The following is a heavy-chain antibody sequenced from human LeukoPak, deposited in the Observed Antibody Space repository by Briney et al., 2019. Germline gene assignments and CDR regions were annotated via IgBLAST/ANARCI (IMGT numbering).Heavy chain of an antibody. V-gene: IGHV4-34*01. CDR2: INHSGST. J-gene: IGHJ6*03. Sequence: SETLSLTCAVYGGSFSGYYWSWIRQPPGKGLEWIGEINHSGSTNYNPSLKSRVTISVDTSKNQFSLKLSSVTAADTAVYYCARGRGIVATTPYYYYYMDVWGKGTTVTVSS. D-gene: IGHD5-12*01. CDR3: ARGRGIVATTPYYYYYMDV. CDR1: GGSFSGYY.